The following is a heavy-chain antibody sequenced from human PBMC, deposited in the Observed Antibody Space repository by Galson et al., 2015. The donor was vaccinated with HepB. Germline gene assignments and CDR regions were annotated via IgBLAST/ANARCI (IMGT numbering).Heavy chain of an antibody. CDR3: AREGMTAVTSFDY. D-gene: IGHD4-17*01. J-gene: IGHJ4*02. Sequence: LRLSCAASGFTFSDYGMHWVRQAPGKGLEWLAVIWYDGRNKYYADSLKGRLTIPRDNSKNTLYLQMNSLRAEDTAVYYCAREGMTAVTSFDYWGQGTLVTVSS. CDR1: GFTFSDYG. V-gene: IGHV3-33*01. CDR2: IWYDGRNK.